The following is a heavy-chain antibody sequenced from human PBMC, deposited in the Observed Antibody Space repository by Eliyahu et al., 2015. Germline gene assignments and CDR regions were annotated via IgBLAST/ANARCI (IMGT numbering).Heavy chain of an antibody. CDR3: ARVPLYQWYCDL. Sequence: QLQLQESGPGLVKPSETLSLTCNVSGGSISSNSHYWSWIRQPPGKGLEWIASVYHAGSTYFNPSLRSRVAISLDKSKNQFFLKLNSVTAADTAVFYCARVPLYQWYCDLWGRGTLVTVAS. CDR1: GGSISSNSHY. CDR2: VYHAGST. V-gene: IGHV4-39*02. D-gene: IGHD2-2*01. J-gene: IGHJ2*01.